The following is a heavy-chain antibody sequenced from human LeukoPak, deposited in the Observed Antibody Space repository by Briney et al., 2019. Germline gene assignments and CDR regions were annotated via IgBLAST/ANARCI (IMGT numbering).Heavy chain of an antibody. CDR3: ARVGLRLRKAFDI. Sequence: ASVKVSCKASGYTLTGYYMHWVRQATGQGLEWMGWINPNSGGTNYAQKFQGRVTMTRDTSISTAYMELSRLRSDDTAVYYCARVGLRLRKAFDIWGQGTMVTVSS. CDR2: INPNSGGT. D-gene: IGHD5-12*01. J-gene: IGHJ3*02. V-gene: IGHV1-2*02. CDR1: GYTLTGYY.